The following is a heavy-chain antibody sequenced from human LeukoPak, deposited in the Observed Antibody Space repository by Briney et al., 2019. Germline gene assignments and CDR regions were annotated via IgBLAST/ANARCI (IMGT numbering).Heavy chain of an antibody. CDR1: GFTFSSYA. J-gene: IGHJ6*02. V-gene: IGHV3-30-3*01. Sequence: GRSLRLSCAASGFTFSSYAMHWVRQAPGKGLEWVAGISYDGSNKYYADSVKGRLTISRDNSKNTLYLQMNSLRAEDTAVYYCARDKMERIQLWPTYDYYYYGMDVWGQGTTVTVSS. CDR3: ARDKMERIQLWPTYDYYYYGMDV. CDR2: ISYDGSNK. D-gene: IGHD5-18*01.